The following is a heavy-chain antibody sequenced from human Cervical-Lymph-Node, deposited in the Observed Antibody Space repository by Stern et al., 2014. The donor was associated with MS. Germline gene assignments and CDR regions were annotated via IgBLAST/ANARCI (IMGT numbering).Heavy chain of an antibody. CDR1: GFTFSSYW. Sequence: EVQLEESGGGLVQPGGSLRLSCAASGFTFSSYWMHWVRQAPGKGLVWVSRINSDGSSTSYADSVKGRFTISRDNAKNTLYLQMNSLRAEDTAVYYCARVDYDFWSGYYSPDYYYYGMDVWGQGTTVTVSS. D-gene: IGHD3-3*01. CDR2: INSDGSST. J-gene: IGHJ6*02. V-gene: IGHV3-74*02. CDR3: ARVDYDFWSGYYSPDYYYYGMDV.